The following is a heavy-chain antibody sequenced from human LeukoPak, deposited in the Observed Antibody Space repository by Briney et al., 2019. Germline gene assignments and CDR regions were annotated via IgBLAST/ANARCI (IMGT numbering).Heavy chain of an antibody. Sequence: GESLRISCKGSGYSFTSYWISWVRQMPGKGLEWMGRIEPSDSYTNYSPSFQGHVTISADKSISTAYLQWSSLKASDTAMYYCARQVEDIVVVVAATPHYGMDVWGKGTTVTVSS. D-gene: IGHD2-15*01. CDR2: IEPSDSYT. J-gene: IGHJ6*04. V-gene: IGHV5-10-1*01. CDR1: GYSFTSYW. CDR3: ARQVEDIVVVVAATPHYGMDV.